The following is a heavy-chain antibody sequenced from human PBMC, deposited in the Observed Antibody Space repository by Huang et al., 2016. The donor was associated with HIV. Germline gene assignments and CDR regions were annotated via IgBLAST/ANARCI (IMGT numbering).Heavy chain of an antibody. V-gene: IGHV4-39*01. CDR1: GGSIRSDNYY. D-gene: IGHD3-10*01. CDR2: IYYIGST. CDR3: ARLPGSITMIRGVITDPY. J-gene: IGHJ4*02. Sequence: QLLLQESGPGLVTPSETLSLTCTVSGGSIRSDNYYWGWIRQPPRKGLEWIGSIYYIGSTYYNPSLKSRVTITGDTSKNQFSLKTRSVTAADTAVYYCARLPGSITMIRGVITDPYWGQGTLVTVSS.